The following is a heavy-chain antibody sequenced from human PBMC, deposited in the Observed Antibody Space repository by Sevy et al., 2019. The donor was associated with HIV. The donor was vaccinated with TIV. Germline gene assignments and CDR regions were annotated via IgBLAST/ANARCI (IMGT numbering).Heavy chain of an antibody. J-gene: IGHJ5*01. V-gene: IGHV3-33*01. D-gene: IGHD1-1*01. Sequence: GGSLRLSCSASGFSVKSFSMHWVRQAPGKGLEWVAAMLYNGRTERYADFVKGRFTISRDNSKNTLNLEMNSLKVEDTALYFCARVSARVIVPTAGFDSWGQGVLVTVSS. CDR3: ARVSARVIVPTAGFDS. CDR1: GFSVKSFS. CDR2: MLYNGRTE.